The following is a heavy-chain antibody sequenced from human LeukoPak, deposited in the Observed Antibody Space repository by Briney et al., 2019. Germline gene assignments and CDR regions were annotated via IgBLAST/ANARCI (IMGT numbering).Heavy chain of an antibody. CDR1: GYTFTGYY. J-gene: IGHJ5*02. CDR3: AVAYYDFWSGYYISNWFDP. CDR2: MNPNSGNT. Sequence: ASVKVPCKASGYTFTGYYMHWVRQAPGQGLEWMGWMNPNSGNTGYAQKFQGRVTMTRNTSISTAYMELGSLRSEDTAVYYCAVAYYDFWSGYYISNWFDPWGQGTLVTVSS. V-gene: IGHV1-8*02. D-gene: IGHD3-3*01.